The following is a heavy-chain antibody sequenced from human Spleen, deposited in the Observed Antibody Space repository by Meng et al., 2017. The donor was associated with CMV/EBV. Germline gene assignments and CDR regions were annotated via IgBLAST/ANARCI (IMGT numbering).Heavy chain of an antibody. V-gene: IGHV4-39*07. J-gene: IGHJ4*02. CDR1: GGPIRSSSFY. D-gene: IGHD2-2*01. CDR3: ARGYCSGTNCYYGYYFDY. CDR2: IYYSGIT. Sequence: SETLSLTCNVSGGPIRSSSFYWGWIRQPPGKGLEWIGNIYYSGITYYQPSLKSRVTISMRTSKNQFSLNLRSVTAADTAIYYCARGYCSGTNCYYGYYFDYWGQGALVTAPQ.